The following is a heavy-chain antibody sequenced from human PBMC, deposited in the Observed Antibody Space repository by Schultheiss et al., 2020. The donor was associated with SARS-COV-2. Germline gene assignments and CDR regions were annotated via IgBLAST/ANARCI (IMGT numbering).Heavy chain of an antibody. D-gene: IGHD6-6*01. Sequence: SETLSLTCTVSGGSLTSHYWTWIRQPPGKGLEWIGSIYHSGSTNYNPSLKSRVTISVDTSKNQFSLKLSSVTAADTAVYYCARSRIAARPTPARDYYYYGMDVWGQGTTVTVSS. CDR3: ARSRIAARPTPARDYYYYGMDV. J-gene: IGHJ6*02. CDR1: GGSLTSHY. V-gene: IGHV4-59*11. CDR2: IYHSGST.